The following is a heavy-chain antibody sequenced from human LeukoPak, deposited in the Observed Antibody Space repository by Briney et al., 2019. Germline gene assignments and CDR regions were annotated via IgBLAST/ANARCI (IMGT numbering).Heavy chain of an antibody. V-gene: IGHV1-3*01. Sequence: ASVKVSCKASGYTFTSYATHWVRQAPGQRLEWMGWINAGNGNTKYSQKFQGRVTITRDTSASTAYMELSSLRSEDTAVYYCARDESITMVRGVIIYYYGMDVWGKGTTITVSS. D-gene: IGHD3-10*01. CDR3: ARDESITMVRGVIIYYYGMDV. CDR2: INAGNGNT. J-gene: IGHJ6*04. CDR1: GYTFTSYA.